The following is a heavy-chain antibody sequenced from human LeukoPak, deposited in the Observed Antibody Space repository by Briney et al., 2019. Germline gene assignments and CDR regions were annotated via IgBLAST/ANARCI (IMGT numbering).Heavy chain of an antibody. CDR3: ARRAYGDDSFDY. CDR2: ITSSSSPI. D-gene: IGHD4-17*01. V-gene: IGHV3-48*02. Sequence: VGSLRLSCAASGFTFRSYSMNWVRQAPGKGLEWVSYITSSSSPIYYSDSVKRRFTISRDNAKNSLYLQMNSLRDEDTAVYYCARRAYGDDSFDYWGQGRLVSVSS. CDR1: GFTFRSYS. J-gene: IGHJ4*01.